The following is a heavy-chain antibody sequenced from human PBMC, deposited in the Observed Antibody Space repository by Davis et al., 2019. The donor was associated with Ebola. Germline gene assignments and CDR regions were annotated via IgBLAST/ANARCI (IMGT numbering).Heavy chain of an antibody. J-gene: IGHJ4*02. CDR1: GFTFSSYA. CDR2: IKQDGSEK. V-gene: IGHV3-7*01. Sequence: GESLKISCAASGFTFSSYAMSWVRQAPGKGLEWVANIKQDGSEKYYVDSVKGRFTISRDNAKNSLYLQMNSLRAEDTAVYYCASTKRRYYDILTGYYTQFDYWGQGTLVTVSS. D-gene: IGHD3-9*01. CDR3: ASTKRRYYDILTGYYTQFDY.